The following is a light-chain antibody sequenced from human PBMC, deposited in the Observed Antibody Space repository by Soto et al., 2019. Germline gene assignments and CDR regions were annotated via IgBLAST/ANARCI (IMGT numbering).Light chain of an antibody. CDR1: QGISSY. CDR2: ASS. V-gene: IGKV1-9*01. J-gene: IGKJ5*01. CDR3: QQLNTFPVT. Sequence: DIQLTQSPSFLSASVGDRVTITCRASQGISSYLAWYQQTPGKAPKLLIYASSTLQSGVPSRFSGSGSGTDVTITISSLQPEDFATYYCQQLNTFPVTFGQGTRLDI.